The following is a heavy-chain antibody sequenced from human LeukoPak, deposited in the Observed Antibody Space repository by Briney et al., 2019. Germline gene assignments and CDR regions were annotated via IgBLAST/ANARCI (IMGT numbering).Heavy chain of an antibody. J-gene: IGHJ6*02. CDR2: INPNSGCT. Sequence: ASVKVSCKASGYTFTGYYMHWVRQAPGQGREWVGWINPNSGCTNYAQKFQGWVTVTRGTSISTADMELSKLRPDDPAVYYCAREPIVVVPAATFGTTYYYYGLDVWGPGTTVTVSS. D-gene: IGHD2-2*01. CDR1: GYTFTGYY. CDR3: AREPIVVVPAATFGTTYYYYGLDV. V-gene: IGHV1-2*04.